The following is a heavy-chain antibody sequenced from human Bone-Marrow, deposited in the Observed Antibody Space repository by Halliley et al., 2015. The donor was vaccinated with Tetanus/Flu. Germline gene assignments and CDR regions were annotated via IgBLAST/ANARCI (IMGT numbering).Heavy chain of an antibody. J-gene: IGHJ6*02. CDR2: K. CDR3: ARSLETYYYDSRRYYEHYYYFYMDV. Sequence: KYFAESVKGRFTISRDNSKNTLFLQMNSLRAEDTAVYYCARSLETYYYDSRRYYEHYYYFYMDVWGQGTTVTVSS. V-gene: IGHV3-30*01. D-gene: IGHD3-22*01.